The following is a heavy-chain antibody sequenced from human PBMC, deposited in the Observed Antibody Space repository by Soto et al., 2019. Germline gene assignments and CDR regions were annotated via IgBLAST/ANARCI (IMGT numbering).Heavy chain of an antibody. V-gene: IGHV3-15*07. D-gene: IGHD2-15*01. Sequence: GGSLRLSCAASGFTFSNAWMNWVRQAPGKGLEWVGRIKSKTDGGTTDYAAPVKGRFTISRDDSKNTLYLQMNSLKTEDTAVYYCTTGYCSGGSCYSYYYYYVMDVWGQGTTVTVSS. CDR3: TTGYCSGGSCYSYYYYYVMDV. CDR1: GFTFSNAW. CDR2: IKSKTDGGTT. J-gene: IGHJ6*02.